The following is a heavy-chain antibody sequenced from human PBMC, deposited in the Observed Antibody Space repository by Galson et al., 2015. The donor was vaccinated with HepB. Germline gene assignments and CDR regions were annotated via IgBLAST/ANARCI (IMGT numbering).Heavy chain of an antibody. CDR2: IYSGGST. D-gene: IGHD3-22*01. V-gene: IGHV3-66*01. J-gene: IGHJ4*02. CDR3: ARDDRLYDSSGYYDY. CDR1: GFDFSRFT. Sequence: SLRLSCAASGFDFSRFTMSWVRQAPGKGLEWVSVIYSGGSTYYADSVKGRFTISRDNSKNTLYLQMNSLRAEDTAVYYCARDDRLYDSSGYYDYWGQGTLVTVSS.